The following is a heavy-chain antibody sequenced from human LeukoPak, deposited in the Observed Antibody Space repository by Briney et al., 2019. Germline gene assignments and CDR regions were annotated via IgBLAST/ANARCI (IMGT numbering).Heavy chain of an antibody. D-gene: IGHD6-13*01. CDR1: GGSIHSY. CDR2: ISGSGTI. CDR3: ARDLMGIAYRGAFYY. J-gene: IGHJ4*02. Sequence: SETLSLTCTVSGGSIHSYWSWIRQPAGKGLEWIGRISGSGTITYNPALQSRLTISIDTSKNQFSLKLMSVTAADTAVYYCARDLMGIAYRGAFYYWGQGTLVTVSS. V-gene: IGHV4-4*07.